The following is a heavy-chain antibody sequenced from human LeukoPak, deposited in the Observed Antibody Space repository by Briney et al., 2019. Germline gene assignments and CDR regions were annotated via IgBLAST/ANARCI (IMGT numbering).Heavy chain of an antibody. CDR3: ARVVEDYYDSSGYYYYFDY. J-gene: IGHJ4*02. CDR2: IYTSGST. V-gene: IGHV4-61*02. D-gene: IGHD3-22*01. Sequence: SETLSLTCTVSGGSISSGSYYWSWIRQPAGKGLEWIGRIYTSGSTNYNPSLKSRVTISVDTSKNQFSLKLSSVTAADTAVYYCARVVEDYYDSSGYYYYFDYWGQGTLVSVSS. CDR1: GGSISSGSYY.